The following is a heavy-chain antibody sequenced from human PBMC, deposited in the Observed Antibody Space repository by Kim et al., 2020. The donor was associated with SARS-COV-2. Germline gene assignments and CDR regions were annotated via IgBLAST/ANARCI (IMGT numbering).Heavy chain of an antibody. V-gene: IGHV3-23*01. J-gene: IGHJ5*02. D-gene: IGHD1-26*01. CDR1: GFTFSSYA. Sequence: GGSLRLSCAASGFTFSSYAMSWVRQAPGKGLEWVSAISGSGGSTYYADSVKGRFTISRDNSKNTLYLQMNSLRAEDTAVYYCARGKKWELLNGCWFDPGGQGTLVTVSS. CDR3: ARGKKWELLNGCWFDP. CDR2: ISGSGGST.